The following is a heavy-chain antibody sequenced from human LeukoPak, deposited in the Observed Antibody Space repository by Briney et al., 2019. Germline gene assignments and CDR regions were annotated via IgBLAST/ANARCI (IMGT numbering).Heavy chain of an antibody. V-gene: IGHV3-7*03. D-gene: IGHD3-9*01. J-gene: IGHJ4*02. Sequence: GGSLRLSCGVSGFTFSDYWMNWVRQAPGKGLEWVASIKQDGGEKSYVDSVKGRFTISRDNAKNSLYLQMNSLRAEDTALYYCARDAYYDILTGYSSGPYFDYWGQGTLVTVSS. CDR2: IKQDGGEK. CDR1: GFTFSDYW. CDR3: ARDAYYDILTGYSSGPYFDY.